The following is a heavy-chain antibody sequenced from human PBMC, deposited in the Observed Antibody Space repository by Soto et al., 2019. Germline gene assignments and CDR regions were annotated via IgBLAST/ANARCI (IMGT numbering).Heavy chain of an antibody. V-gene: IGHV4-30-2*01. CDR3: ARAGGLGAVAVAY. Sequence: SETLSLTCAVSGGSSSSGGYSWSLIRQPPGKGLEWIGYIYHSGSTYYNPSLKSRVTISVDRSKNQFSLKLSSVTAADTAVYYCARAGGLGAVAVAYRGQGTLVTVSS. CDR1: GGSSSSGGYS. J-gene: IGHJ4*02. D-gene: IGHD6-19*01. CDR2: IYHSGST.